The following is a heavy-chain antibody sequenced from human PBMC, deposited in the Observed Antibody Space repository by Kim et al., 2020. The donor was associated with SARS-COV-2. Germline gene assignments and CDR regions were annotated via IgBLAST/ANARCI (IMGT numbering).Heavy chain of an antibody. J-gene: IGHJ4*02. D-gene: IGHD6-13*01. V-gene: IGHV4-39*07. CDR2: IYYSGST. CDR3: ARGRIAAAGPDY. Sequence: SETLSLTCTVSGGSISSSSYYWGWIRQPPGKGLEWIGSIYYSGSTYYNPSLKSRVTISVDTSKNQFSLKLSSVTAADTAVYYCARGRIAAAGPDYWGQGTLVTVSS. CDR1: GGSISSSSYY.